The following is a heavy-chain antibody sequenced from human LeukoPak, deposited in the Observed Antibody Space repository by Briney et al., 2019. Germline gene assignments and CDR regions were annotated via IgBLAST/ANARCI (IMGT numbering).Heavy chain of an antibody. J-gene: IGHJ4*02. CDR3: ARDSNYYDSSGYY. V-gene: IGHV3-21*01. Sequence: GGSLRLSCAASGFTFSSYSMHWVRQAPGKGLEWVSSISSSSSYIYYADSVKGRFTISRDNAKNSLYLQMNSLRAEDTAVYYCARDSNYYDSSGYYWGQGTLVTVSS. CDR1: GFTFSSYS. CDR2: ISSSSSYI. D-gene: IGHD3-22*01.